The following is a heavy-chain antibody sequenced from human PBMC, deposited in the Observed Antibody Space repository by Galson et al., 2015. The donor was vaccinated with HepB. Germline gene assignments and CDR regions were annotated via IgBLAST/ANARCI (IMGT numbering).Heavy chain of an antibody. CDR3: ARSWLSAHPPHFYYGLDV. J-gene: IGHJ6*02. CDR2: IIPVFGRT. D-gene: IGHD5-24*01. V-gene: IGHV1-69*06. Sequence: SVKVSCKASGCTFSSYALSWVRQAPGHGFEWMGGIIPVFGRTDYTQKFQGRVTITADKSTSTTYIQLGSLRSEDTAVYYCARSWLSAHPPHFYYGLDVWGQGTTVTVSS. CDR1: GCTFSSYA.